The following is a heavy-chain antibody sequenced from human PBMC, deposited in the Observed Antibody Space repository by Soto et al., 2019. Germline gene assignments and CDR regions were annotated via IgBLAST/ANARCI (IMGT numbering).Heavy chain of an antibody. D-gene: IGHD1-26*01. V-gene: IGHV3-23*01. Sequence: GGSLRLSCAASGITFSSYAMRWVRQAPGKGLEWVSAISGSGGSTYYADSVKGRFTISRDNSKNTLYLQMNSLRAEDTAIYYCAKRPRALLTFNYWGQGTLVIVSS. CDR3: AKRPRALLTFNY. J-gene: IGHJ4*02. CDR1: GITFSSYA. CDR2: ISGSGGST.